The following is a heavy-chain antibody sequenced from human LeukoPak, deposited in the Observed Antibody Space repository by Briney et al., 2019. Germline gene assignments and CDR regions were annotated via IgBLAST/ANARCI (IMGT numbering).Heavy chain of an antibody. J-gene: IGHJ3*02. Sequence: PGGSLRLSCAASGFTFSSYAMHWVRQAPGKGLEWVAVISYDGSNKYYADSVKGRFTISRDNSKNTLYLQMNSLRAEDTAVYYCARKRRVTTSPDAFDIWGQGTMVTVSS. D-gene: IGHD5-12*01. CDR2: ISYDGSNK. V-gene: IGHV3-30-3*01. CDR1: GFTFSSYA. CDR3: ARKRRVTTSPDAFDI.